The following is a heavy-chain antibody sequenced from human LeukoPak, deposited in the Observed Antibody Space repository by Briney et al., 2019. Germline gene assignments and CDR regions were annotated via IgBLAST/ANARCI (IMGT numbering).Heavy chain of an antibody. Sequence: GGSLRLSCAASGFTLSTYAMSGAPQAPGKGREWVSAISGSGGSTYYADSVKGRFTISRDNSKNTLYLQMNSLRAEDTAVYYCAKTIFGVVIDTELSFDYWGQGTLVTVSS. V-gene: IGHV3-23*01. CDR1: GFTLSTYA. CDR2: ISGSGGST. J-gene: IGHJ4*02. CDR3: AKTIFGVVIDTELSFDY. D-gene: IGHD3-3*01.